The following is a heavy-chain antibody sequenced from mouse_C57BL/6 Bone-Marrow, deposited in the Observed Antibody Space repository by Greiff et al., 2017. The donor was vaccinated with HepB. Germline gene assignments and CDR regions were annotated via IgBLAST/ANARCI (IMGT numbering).Heavy chain of an antibody. Sequence: EVQLVESGPGLVKPSQSLSLTCSVTGYSITSGYYWNWIRQFPGNKLEWMGYISYDGSNNYNPSLKNRISITRDTSKNQFFLKLNSVTTEDTATYYCARAGSNYVFYYWGQGTTLTVSS. CDR3: ARAGSNYVFYY. V-gene: IGHV3-6*01. CDR2: ISYDGSN. D-gene: IGHD2-5*01. J-gene: IGHJ2*01. CDR1: GYSITSGYY.